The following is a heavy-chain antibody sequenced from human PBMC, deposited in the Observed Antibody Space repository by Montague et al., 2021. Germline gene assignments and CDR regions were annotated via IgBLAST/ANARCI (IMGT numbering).Heavy chain of an antibody. V-gene: IGHV4-39*01. CDR1: GGSISSSNYH. CDR3: ARLDIVLIYWGFDY. Sequence: SETLSLTCIVFGGSISSSNYHWGWIRQPPGKGLEWIGSITYTGNTYYNPSLKSRVTMSVDTSRNQFSLKLTPVTAADTAVYYCARLDIVLIYWGFDYWGQGTLVTVSS. CDR2: ITYTGNT. D-gene: IGHD2-8*01. J-gene: IGHJ4*02.